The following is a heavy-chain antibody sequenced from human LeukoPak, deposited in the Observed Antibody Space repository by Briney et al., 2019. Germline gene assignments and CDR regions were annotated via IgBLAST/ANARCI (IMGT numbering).Heavy chain of an antibody. CDR2: IKQDGSEK. J-gene: IGHJ3*01. CDR3: ARGDSGWGGGDAFHL. Sequence: GGSLRLSCTASGFTFTTYWMSWVRHAPGKGLEWVAIIKQDGSEKYYVDSVKGRFTISRDNAKNSLYLQMSSLRVEDTAVYYCARGDSGWGGGDAFHLWGQGAMVTVSS. D-gene: IGHD3-16*01. V-gene: IGHV3-7*01. CDR1: GFTFTTYW.